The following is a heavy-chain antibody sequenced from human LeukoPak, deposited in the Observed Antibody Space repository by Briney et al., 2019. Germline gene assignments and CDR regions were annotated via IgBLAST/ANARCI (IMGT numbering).Heavy chain of an antibody. V-gene: IGHV3-21*01. CDR2: ISSTSSYI. CDR3: VRAVPAAILGAFDI. J-gene: IGHJ3*02. CDR1: GFTFGSYS. D-gene: IGHD2-2*02. Sequence: GGSLRLSCAASGFTFGSYSMNWVRQVPGKGLQWVSSISSTSSYIYYADSVKGRFTVSRDNAKNSLSLQMNSLGAEDTAVYYCVRAVPAAILGAFDIWGQGTMVTVSP.